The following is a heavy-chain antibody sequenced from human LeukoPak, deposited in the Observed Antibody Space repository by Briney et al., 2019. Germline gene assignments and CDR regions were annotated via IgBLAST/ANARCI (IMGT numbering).Heavy chain of an antibody. CDR2: IYTSGST. J-gene: IGHJ4*02. V-gene: IGHV4-61*02. CDR1: GNSISSGDNY. D-gene: IGHD2-15*01. Sequence: SSETLSLTCTVSGNSISSGDNYWSWIRQPAGKGLEWIGRIYTSGSTNYNPSLKSRVTISVDTSKNQFSLKLSSVTAADTAVYYCARSGGYCSGGSCYSDYWGQGTLVTVSS. CDR3: ARSGGYCSGGSCYSDY.